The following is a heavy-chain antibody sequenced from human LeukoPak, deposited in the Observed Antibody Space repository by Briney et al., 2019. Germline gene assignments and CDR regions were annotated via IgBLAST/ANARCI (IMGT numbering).Heavy chain of an antibody. CDR1: GGSFRGYY. CDR3: AREEGY. Sequence: ETLSLTCAVYGGSFRGYYMSWVRQAPGKGLEWVSVIYSGGSTYYADSVKGRFTISRHNSKNTLYLQMNSLRAEDTAVYYCAREEGYWGQGTLVTVSS. CDR2: IYSGGST. V-gene: IGHV3-53*04. J-gene: IGHJ4*02.